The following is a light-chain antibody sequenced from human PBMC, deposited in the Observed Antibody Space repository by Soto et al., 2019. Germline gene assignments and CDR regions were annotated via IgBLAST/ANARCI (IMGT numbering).Light chain of an antibody. J-gene: IGLJ3*02. CDR1: SSDVGGYNY. CDR2: EVS. CDR3: TSYAGNYIWV. V-gene: IGLV2-8*01. Sequence: QSVLTQPPSASGSPGQSVAISCTGTSSDVGGYNYVSWYQQHPGKAPKLMIYEVSKRPSGVPDRFSGSKSGNTASLTVSGLQAEDEADYYCTSYAGNYIWVFGGGTKLTVL.